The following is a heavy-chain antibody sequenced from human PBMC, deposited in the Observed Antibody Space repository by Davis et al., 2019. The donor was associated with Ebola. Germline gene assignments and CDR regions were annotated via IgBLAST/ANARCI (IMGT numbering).Heavy chain of an antibody. CDR1: GFTFDDYG. D-gene: IGHD3-3*01. J-gene: IGHJ6*04. Sequence: GGSLRLSCAASGFTFDDYGMSWVRQAPGKGLEWVSGISGSGSNTHYAESVKGRFTISRDHSKNKMNLQMNSLRAEDTAVYYCARPNGYYDFWRGSYYYYGMDVWGKGTTVTVSS. CDR3: ARPNGYYDFWRGSYYYYGMDV. V-gene: IGHV3-23*01. CDR2: ISGSGSNT.